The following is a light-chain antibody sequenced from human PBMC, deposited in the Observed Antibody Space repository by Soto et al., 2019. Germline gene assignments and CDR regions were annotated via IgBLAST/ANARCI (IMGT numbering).Light chain of an antibody. CDR2: DAS. CDR1: QDISNY. V-gene: IGKV1-33*01. Sequence: DIQMTQSPSSLSASVGDRVTITCQASQDISNYLNWYQQKPGKAPKLLIYDASNLETGVPSRFSGSGSETDFTFTISSLQPEDIATYYCQQYDNPLYTFGQGTKLEIK. J-gene: IGKJ2*01. CDR3: QQYDNPLYT.